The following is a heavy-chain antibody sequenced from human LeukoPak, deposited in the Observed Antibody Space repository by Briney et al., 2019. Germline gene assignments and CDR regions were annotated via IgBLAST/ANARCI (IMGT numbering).Heavy chain of an antibody. Sequence: SETLSLTCAVYGGSFSGYYWSWIRQPPGKGLEWIGEINHSGSTNYNPSLKSRVTISVDTSKNQFSLKLSSVTAAGTAVYYCAGTSIYYDSSGYRSWGQGTLVTVSS. CDR2: INHSGST. D-gene: IGHD3-22*01. CDR1: GGSFSGYY. CDR3: AGTSIYYDSSGYRS. J-gene: IGHJ5*02. V-gene: IGHV4-34*01.